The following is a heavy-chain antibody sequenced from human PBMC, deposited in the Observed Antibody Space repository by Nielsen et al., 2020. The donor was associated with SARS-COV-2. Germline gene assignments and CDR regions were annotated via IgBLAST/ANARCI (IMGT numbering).Heavy chain of an antibody. D-gene: IGHD3-10*01. CDR2: INWNGGST. CDR3: AKAMVRGVIIIHYFDY. Sequence: GGSLRLSCAASGFTFDDYGTSWVRQAPGKGLEWVSGINWNGGSTGYADSVKGRFTISRDNAKNSLYLQMNSLRAEDTALYYCAKAMVRGVIIIHYFDYWGQGTLVTVSS. V-gene: IGHV3-20*04. CDR1: GFTFDDYG. J-gene: IGHJ4*02.